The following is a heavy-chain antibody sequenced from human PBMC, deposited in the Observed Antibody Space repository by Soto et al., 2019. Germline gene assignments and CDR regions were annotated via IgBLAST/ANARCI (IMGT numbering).Heavy chain of an antibody. V-gene: IGHV1-18*04. CDR1: GYTFTSYG. D-gene: IGHD2-2*01. CDR3: ARDLGCSSTSCSLAVYYYYGMDV. CDR2: ISAYNGNT. J-gene: IGHJ6*02. Sequence: QVQLVQSGAEVKKPGASVKVSCKASGYTFTSYGISWVRQAPGQGLEWMGWISAYNGNTNYAQKLQGRVTMTTDTSTSTAHMELRSLRSDDTAVYYCARDLGCSSTSCSLAVYYYYGMDVWGQGTTVTVSS.